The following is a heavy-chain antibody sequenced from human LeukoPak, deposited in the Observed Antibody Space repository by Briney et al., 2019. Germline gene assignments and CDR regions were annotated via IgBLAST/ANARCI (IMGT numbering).Heavy chain of an antibody. CDR1: GGSISSYY. J-gene: IGHJ6*03. V-gene: IGHV4-59*01. CDR3: AREFLEPRYYYYYYYMDV. Sequence: SETLSLTCTVSGGSISSYYWSWIRQPPGKGLEWIGYIYYSGSTIYNPSLKSRVTISVDTSKNQFSLKLSSVTAADTAVYYCAREFLEPRYYYYYYYMDVWGKGTTVTVSS. D-gene: IGHD1-1*01. CDR2: IYYSGST.